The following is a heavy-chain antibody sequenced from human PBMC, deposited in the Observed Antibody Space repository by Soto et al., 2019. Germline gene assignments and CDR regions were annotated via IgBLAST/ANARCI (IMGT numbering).Heavy chain of an antibody. CDR2: ISSSGKIT. CDR3: ASDKAGTIDAFDI. J-gene: IGHJ3*02. Sequence: EVQLAESGGGLVQPGGSLRLSCGASGFTFSTYSVNWVRKVPGKGLEWVAYISSSGKITYYADPMKGRLTITRDNVKTSLYLQMNSLRAEDTAVYNCASDKAGTIDAFDIWGQGTMVTVSS. CDR1: GFTFSTYS. V-gene: IGHV3-48*01. D-gene: IGHD6-19*01.